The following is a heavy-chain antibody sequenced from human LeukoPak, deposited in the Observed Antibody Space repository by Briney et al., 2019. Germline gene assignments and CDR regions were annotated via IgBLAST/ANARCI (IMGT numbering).Heavy chain of an antibody. CDR1: VFIFSPDA. J-gene: IGHJ4*02. CDR3: AKDYVSGDGYWDFDY. V-gene: IGHV3-23*01. D-gene: IGHD5-24*01. Sequence: GGALRLSCAASVFIFSPDAMSGVRQAPGRGGEGVAGIAGGDDRFYADSVKGRFSISRDKSEKTVDLQMNSLRVEDPGVYYCAKDYVSGDGYWDFDYWGQGTLVTVSS. CDR2: IAGGDDR.